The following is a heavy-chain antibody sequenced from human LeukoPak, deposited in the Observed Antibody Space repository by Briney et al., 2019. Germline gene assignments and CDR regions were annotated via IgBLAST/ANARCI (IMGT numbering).Heavy chain of an antibody. CDR3: AKLFGEFHPNAFDI. Sequence: GGSLRLSCAASGFTFISYAMSWVRQAPGKGLEWMSVITGTGGSTYYADSVKGRFTISRDNSKNTLYLQMNSLRAEDTAVYYCAKLFGEFHPNAFDIWGQGTMVTVSS. V-gene: IGHV3-23*01. CDR1: GFTFISYA. CDR2: ITGTGGST. D-gene: IGHD3-10*02. J-gene: IGHJ3*02.